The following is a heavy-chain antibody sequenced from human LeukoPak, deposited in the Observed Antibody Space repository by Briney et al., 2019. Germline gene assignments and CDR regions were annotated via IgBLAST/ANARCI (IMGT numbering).Heavy chain of an antibody. V-gene: IGHV1-69*01. CDR3: ARGANYYGSGNNWFDL. J-gene: IGHJ5*02. CDR1: GGTFSSYA. CDR2: IIPIFGTA. D-gene: IGHD3-10*01. Sequence: SVKVSCKASGGTFSSYAISWVRQAPGQGLEWMGGIIPIFGTANYAQKFQGRVTITADESTSTAYMELSSLRSEDTAVYYCARGANYYGSGNNWFDLWGQGTLVTVSS.